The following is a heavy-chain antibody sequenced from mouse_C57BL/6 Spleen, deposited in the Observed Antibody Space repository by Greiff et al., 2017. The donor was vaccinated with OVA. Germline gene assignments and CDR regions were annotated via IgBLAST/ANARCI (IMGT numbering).Heavy chain of an antibody. CDR3: ARVDAEVAY. Sequence: VQVVESGPELVKPGASVKISCKASGYAFSSSWMNWVKQRPGKGLEWIGRIYPGDGDTNYNGKFKGKATLTADKSSSTAYMQLSSLTSEDSAVYFCARVDAEVAYWGQGTLVTVAA. CDR1: GYAFSSSW. J-gene: IGHJ3*01. V-gene: IGHV1-82*01. CDR2: IYPGDGDT.